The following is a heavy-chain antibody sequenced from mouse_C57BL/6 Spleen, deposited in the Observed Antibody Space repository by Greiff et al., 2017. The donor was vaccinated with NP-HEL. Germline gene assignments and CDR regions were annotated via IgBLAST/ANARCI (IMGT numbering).Heavy chain of an antibody. CDR1: GYTFTSYW. J-gene: IGHJ4*01. Sequence: QVQLQQPGAELVRPGSSVKLSCKASGYTFTSYWMHWVKQRPIQGLEWIGNIDPSDSETHYNQKFKDKATLTVDKSSSTAYMQLSSLTSEDSAVYYCARSWDGSSYSGYAMDYWGQGTSVTVSS. CDR3: ARSWDGSSYSGYAMDY. CDR2: IDPSDSET. V-gene: IGHV1-52*01. D-gene: IGHD1-1*01.